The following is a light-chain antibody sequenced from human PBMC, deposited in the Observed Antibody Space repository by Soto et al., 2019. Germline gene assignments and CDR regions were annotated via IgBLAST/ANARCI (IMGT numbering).Light chain of an antibody. J-gene: IGLJ1*01. Sequence: QSALTQPASVSGSPGQSITISCTGTSSDVGGYNYVSWYQQHPGKAPKLMIYEVSNRSSGVSNRFSGSKSGNTAFLTISGLQAEDEADYYCSSYTSSSTPYVFGTGTKLTVL. CDR3: SSYTSSSTPYV. CDR1: SSDVGGYNY. V-gene: IGLV2-14*01. CDR2: EVS.